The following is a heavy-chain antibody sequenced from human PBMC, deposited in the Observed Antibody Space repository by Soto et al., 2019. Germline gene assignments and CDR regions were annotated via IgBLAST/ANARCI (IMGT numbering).Heavy chain of an antibody. D-gene: IGHD5-12*01. J-gene: IGHJ4*02. CDR3: ARLNSGYDYSLATDY. V-gene: IGHV4-59*01. CDR1: GGSISSYY. Sequence: SETLSLTCTVSGGSISSYYWSWIRQPPGKGLEWIGYIYYSGSTNYNPSLKSRVTISVDTSKNQFSLKLSSVTAADTAVYYCARLNSGYDYSLATDYWRQGTLVTVSS. CDR2: IYYSGST.